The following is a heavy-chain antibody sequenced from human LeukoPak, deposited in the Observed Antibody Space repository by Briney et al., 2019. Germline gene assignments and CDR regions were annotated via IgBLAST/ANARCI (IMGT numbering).Heavy chain of an antibody. V-gene: IGHV4-34*01. CDR2: INHSGST. J-gene: IGHJ4*02. CDR3: ARTRLYYDSSGYYSEEDY. D-gene: IGHD3-22*01. CDR1: GGSFSGYY. Sequence: SETLSLTCAVYGGSFSGYYWSWIRQPPGKGLEWIGEINHSGSTNYNPSLKSRITISVDTSKNQFSLKLSSVTAADTAVYYCARTRLYYDSSGYYSEEDYWGQGTLVTVSS.